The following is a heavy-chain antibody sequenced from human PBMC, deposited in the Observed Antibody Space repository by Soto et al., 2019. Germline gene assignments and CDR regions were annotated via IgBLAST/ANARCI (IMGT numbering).Heavy chain of an antibody. J-gene: IGHJ5*02. CDR2: IRYDGSAS. Sequence: GGSVRLSCAASGFTFSNYWMHWVRQAPGKGLVWVSRIRYDGSASTYADSVKGRFAISRDNAKNTLYLQMNSLRAEDTAVYYYLSDLKLCCLDTXGQGTLVTVSS. V-gene: IGHV3-74*01. D-gene: IGHD2-15*01. CDR3: LSDLKLCCLDT. CDR1: GFTFSNYW.